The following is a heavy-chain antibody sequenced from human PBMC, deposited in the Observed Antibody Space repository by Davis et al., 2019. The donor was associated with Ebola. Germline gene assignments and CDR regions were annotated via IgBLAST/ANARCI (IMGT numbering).Heavy chain of an antibody. CDR1: GGSFSAYY. V-gene: IGHV4-34*01. D-gene: IGHD3-3*01. CDR2: INHSGST. CDR3: APRILGFDP. Sequence: PSETLSLTCAVYGGSFSAYYWSWIRQPPGKGLEWIGEINHSGSTNYNPSLKSRLTISVDTSKNQFSLKLSSVTAADTAVYYCAPRILGFDPWGQGTLVTVSS. J-gene: IGHJ5*02.